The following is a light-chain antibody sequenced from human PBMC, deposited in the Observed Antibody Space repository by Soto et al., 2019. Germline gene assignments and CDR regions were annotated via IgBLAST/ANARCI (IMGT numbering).Light chain of an antibody. CDR2: GAA. Sequence: ELVGTRSPAPMSVSPASLATSSCSASKSVSSNLAWYQQKPGQAPRLLIYGAATRATGIPARCSGSGSGTDFTLTISSLEPEDFSVYYCQQRSNWPPFTFGQGTRLENK. CDR3: QQRSNWPPFT. V-gene: IGKV3-11*01. CDR1: KSVSSN. J-gene: IGKJ5*01.